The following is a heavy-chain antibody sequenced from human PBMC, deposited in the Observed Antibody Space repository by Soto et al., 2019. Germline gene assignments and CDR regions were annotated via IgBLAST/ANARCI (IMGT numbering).Heavy chain of an antibody. CDR1: GFTFSDFD. D-gene: IGHD6-6*01. CDR2: ISYRGSNK. J-gene: IGHJ4*02. Sequence: QVQLVESGGGVVQPGRSLRLSCAASGFTFSDFDMHWVRQAPGKGLEWVAVISYRGSNKYYADSVKGRFTISRDNSNNMLYVQMDDLRPNDTVMYYCVKEAHRASRLVYWGRGTLVTVSS. V-gene: IGHV3-30*18. CDR3: VKEAHRASRLVY.